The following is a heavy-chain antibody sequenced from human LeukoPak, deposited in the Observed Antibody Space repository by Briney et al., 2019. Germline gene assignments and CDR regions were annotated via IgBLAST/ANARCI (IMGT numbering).Heavy chain of an antibody. CDR2: IYSAGST. CDR3: AKDRIDNTVDP. CDR1: GFTVSNSY. D-gene: IGHD2-15*01. V-gene: IGHV3-66*01. J-gene: IGHJ5*02. Sequence: GGSLRLSCVASGFTVSNSYMSWVRQAPGKGLEWVSVIYSAGSTYYADSVKGRFTISRDISKNTLYLQMNGLRAEDTAMYYCAKDRIDNTVDPWGQGTLVTVSS.